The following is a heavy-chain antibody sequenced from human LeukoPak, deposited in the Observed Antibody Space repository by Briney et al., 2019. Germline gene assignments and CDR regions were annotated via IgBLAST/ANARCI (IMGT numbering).Heavy chain of an antibody. V-gene: IGHV3-66*01. J-gene: IGHJ4*02. D-gene: IGHD3-9*01. Sequence: GGSLRLSCAASGFTFSSYAMSWVRQAPGKGLEWVSVIYSGGSTYYADSVKGRFTISRDNSKNTLYLQMNSLRAEDTAVYYCARAYYDILTRRSYYFDYWGQGTLVTVSS. CDR1: GFTFSSYA. CDR2: IYSGGST. CDR3: ARAYYDILTRRSYYFDY.